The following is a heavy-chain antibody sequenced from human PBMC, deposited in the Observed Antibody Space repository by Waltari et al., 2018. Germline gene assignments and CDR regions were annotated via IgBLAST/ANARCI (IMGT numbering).Heavy chain of an antibody. V-gene: IGHV3-33*01. CDR1: GFTFSNYA. D-gene: IGHD1-7*01. Sequence: QVQLVESGGGVVQPGRSLSPACSASGFTFSNYALHWVRPPPGKGLEWVALIWYDGSNEYYANSVQGRFTVSRDNSKNTLFLQMDSLRAEDTAVYYCARGEDIIGTILLGDYWGQGTLVTVSS. CDR2: IWYDGSNE. CDR3: ARGEDIIGTILLGDY. J-gene: IGHJ4*02.